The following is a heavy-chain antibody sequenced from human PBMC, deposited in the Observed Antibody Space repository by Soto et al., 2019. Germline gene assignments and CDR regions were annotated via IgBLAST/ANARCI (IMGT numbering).Heavy chain of an antibody. V-gene: IGHV1-18*01. CDR1: GYTFTSYG. CDR2: ISAYNGNT. CDR3: ARDPLQSYYDFWSGSLAY. J-gene: IGHJ4*02. D-gene: IGHD3-3*01. Sequence: ASVKVSCKASGYTFTSYGISWVRQAPGQGLEWMGWISAYNGNTNYAQKLQGRVTMTTDTSTSTAYMELRSLRSDDTAVYYCARDPLQSYYDFWSGSLAYWGQGTLVTV.